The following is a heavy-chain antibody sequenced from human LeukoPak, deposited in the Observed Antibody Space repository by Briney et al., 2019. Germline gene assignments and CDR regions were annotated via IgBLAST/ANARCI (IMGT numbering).Heavy chain of an antibody. D-gene: IGHD6-13*01. CDR2: INHSGST. CDR1: GGSFSGYY. V-gene: IGHV4-34*01. Sequence: SETLSLTCAVYGGSFSGYYWSWIRQPPGKGLEWIGEINHSGSTNYNPSLKSRVTISVDTSKNQFSLKLSSVTAADTAVYYCARRGSSSWYRNWFDPWGQGTLVTVSS. CDR3: ARRGSSSWYRNWFDP. J-gene: IGHJ5*02.